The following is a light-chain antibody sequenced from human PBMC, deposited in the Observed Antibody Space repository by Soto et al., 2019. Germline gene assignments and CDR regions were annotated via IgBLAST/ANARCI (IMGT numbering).Light chain of an antibody. CDR1: QSVSSSY. V-gene: IGKV3-20*01. CDR2: GSS. CDR3: HQHGISPFT. Sequence: EVVLTQSPCTLSLSPGERATLSCRASQSVSSSYFAWYQHKPGQAPRLLIYGSSGRATGIPDRFSGGGSGTDFTLTISRLEPEDYAVYYCHQHGISPFTFGPGTKVDI. J-gene: IGKJ3*01.